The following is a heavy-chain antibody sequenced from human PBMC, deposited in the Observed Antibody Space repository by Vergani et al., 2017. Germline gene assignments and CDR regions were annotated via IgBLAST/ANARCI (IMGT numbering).Heavy chain of an antibody. CDR2: IGAYNGNP. CDR1: GYTFTSYG. CDR3: ARDRIAVAGTVPGY. V-gene: IGHV1-18*01. D-gene: IGHD6-19*01. J-gene: IGHJ4*02. Sequence: QVQLVQSGAEVKKPGASVKVSCKASGYTFTSYGISWGRQALGQGLEWMGWIGAYNGNPNYAQKPQGRVTMTTDTSTSTAYMELRSLRSDDTAVYYCARDRIAVAGTVPGYWGQGTLVTVSS.